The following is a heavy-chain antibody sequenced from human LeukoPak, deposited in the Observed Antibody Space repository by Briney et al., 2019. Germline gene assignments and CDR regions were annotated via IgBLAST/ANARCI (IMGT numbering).Heavy chain of an antibody. D-gene: IGHD1-26*01. V-gene: IGHV4-39*07. CDR3: ARPVMGATTSDAFDI. CDR1: GGSISSSSYY. Sequence: SETLSLTCTVSGGSISSSSYYWGWIRQPPGKGLEWIGSTYYSGSTYYNPSLKSRVTISVDTSKNQFSLKLSSVTAADTAVYYCARPVMGATTSDAFDIWGQGTMVTVSS. CDR2: TYYSGST. J-gene: IGHJ3*02.